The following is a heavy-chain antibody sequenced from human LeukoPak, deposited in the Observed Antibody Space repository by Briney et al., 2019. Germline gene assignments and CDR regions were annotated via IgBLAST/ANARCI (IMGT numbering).Heavy chain of an antibody. V-gene: IGHV3-33*01. CDR1: GFTFSSYG. J-gene: IGHJ4*02. Sequence: GRSLRLSCAASGFTFSSYGMHWVRQAPGKGLEWVAVIWYDGSNKYYADSVKGRFTIPRDNSKNTLYLQMNSLRAEDTAVYYCARGGSIAASYFDYWGQGTLVTVSS. CDR3: ARGGSIAASYFDY. CDR2: IWYDGSNK. D-gene: IGHD6-13*01.